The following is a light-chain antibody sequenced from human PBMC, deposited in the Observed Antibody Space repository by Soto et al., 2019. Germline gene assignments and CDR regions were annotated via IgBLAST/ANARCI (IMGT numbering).Light chain of an antibody. Sequence: DIQMTQSPSSLSASVGDRVTITCQASQDISDHLNWYQHKPGKAPKLLIYDASNLETGVPSRFRGGGSGTSFSFSIRTLQPEDIATYYCQQYVVLPFTFGPGTKVKI. CDR3: QQYVVLPFT. CDR2: DAS. J-gene: IGKJ3*01. V-gene: IGKV1-33*01. CDR1: QDISDH.